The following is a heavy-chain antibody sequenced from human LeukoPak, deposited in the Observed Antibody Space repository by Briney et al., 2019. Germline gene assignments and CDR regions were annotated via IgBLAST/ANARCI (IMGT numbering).Heavy chain of an antibody. Sequence: GGSLRLSCAASGFTFRRYWMHWVRQAPGKGLVWVSRINSDGYSTTYADFVKGRFTISRDNAKNTLYLQMKSLRADDTAVYYCRRDYGAWGQGTLVTVSP. CDR2: INSDGYST. V-gene: IGHV3-74*01. J-gene: IGHJ5*02. CDR1: GFTFRRYW. CDR3: RRDYGA. D-gene: IGHD4/OR15-4a*01.